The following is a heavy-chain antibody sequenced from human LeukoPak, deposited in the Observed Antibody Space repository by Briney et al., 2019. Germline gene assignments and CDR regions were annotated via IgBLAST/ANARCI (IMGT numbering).Heavy chain of an antibody. V-gene: IGHV3-30*04. Sequence: GGSLRLSCAASGFTFSSYAMHWVRQAPGKGLEWVAVISYDGSNKYYADSVKGRFTISRDNSKNTLYLQMNSLRAEDTAVYYCAKDPTYYYDSSGYYGYWGQGTLVTVSS. J-gene: IGHJ4*02. CDR2: ISYDGSNK. CDR3: AKDPTYYYDSSGYYGY. CDR1: GFTFSSYA. D-gene: IGHD3-22*01.